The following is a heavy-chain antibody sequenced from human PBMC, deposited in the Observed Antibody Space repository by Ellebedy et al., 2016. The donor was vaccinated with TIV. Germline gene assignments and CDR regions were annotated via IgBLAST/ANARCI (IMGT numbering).Heavy chain of an antibody. D-gene: IGHD3-3*01. CDR1: GGSVSSGSYY. V-gene: IGHV4-61*01. CDR3: ARGFGYFDY. J-gene: IGHJ4*02. CDR2: IYYSGST. Sequence: SETLSLXXTVSGGSVSSGSYYWSWIRQPPGKGLEWIGYIYYSGSTNYNPSLKSRVTISVDTSKNQFSLKLSSVTAADTAVYYCARGFGYFDYWGQGTLVTVSS.